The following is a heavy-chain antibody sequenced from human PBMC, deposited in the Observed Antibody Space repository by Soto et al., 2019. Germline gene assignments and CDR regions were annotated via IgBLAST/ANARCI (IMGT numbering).Heavy chain of an antibody. V-gene: IGHV4-4*02. Sequence: SEPLSLTCAVSGGYISSSNWWRWVRQPPGKGLEWIGEIYHSGSTNYNPSLKSRVTISVDKSKNQFSLKLSSVTAADTAVYYCATVGIAAAGTSYYLDYWGQGTLVTVSS. J-gene: IGHJ4*02. CDR3: ATVGIAAAGTSYYLDY. CDR2: IYHSGST. CDR1: GGYISSSNW. D-gene: IGHD6-13*01.